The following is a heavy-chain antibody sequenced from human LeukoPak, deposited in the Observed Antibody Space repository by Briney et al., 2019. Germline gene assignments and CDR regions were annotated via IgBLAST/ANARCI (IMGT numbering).Heavy chain of an antibody. CDR2: IYYSGST. V-gene: IGHV4-61*01. Sequence: SETLSLTCTVSGYSISSGYYWGWIRQPPGKGLEWIGYIYYSGSTNYNPSLKSRLTISVDTSKNQFSLKLNSVTATDTAVYYCARGANWFDPWGQGTLVTVSS. CDR1: GYSISSGYY. CDR3: ARGANWFDP. J-gene: IGHJ5*02.